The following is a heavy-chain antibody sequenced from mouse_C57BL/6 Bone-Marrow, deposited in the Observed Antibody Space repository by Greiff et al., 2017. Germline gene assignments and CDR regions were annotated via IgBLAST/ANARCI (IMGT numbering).Heavy chain of an antibody. D-gene: IGHD2-4*01. CDR3: ERSGVYDYEGFDY. CDR1: GYTFTDYY. V-gene: IGHV1-19*01. J-gene: IGHJ2*01. CDR2: INPYNGGT. Sequence: EVQLQQSGPVLVKPGASVKMSCKASGYTFTDYYMNWVKQSHGKSLEWIGVINPYNGGTSYNQKFKGKATLTVDKSSSTAYMELNSLTSEDSAVYYCERSGVYDYEGFDYWGQGTTLTVSS.